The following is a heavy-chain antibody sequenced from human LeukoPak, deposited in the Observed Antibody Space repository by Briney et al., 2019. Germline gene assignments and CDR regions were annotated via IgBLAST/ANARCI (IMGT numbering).Heavy chain of an antibody. CDR2: MYLSGTT. Sequence: PSGTLSLTCTVSGDSINSLDLWSWVRQPPGKGLEWIGEMYLSGTTHSNPSVKSRVTISIDKSKNQFFLNLSSVTAADTAVYYCAGLVGRYSSGLFYYYFDYWGQGTLVTVSS. J-gene: IGHJ4*02. CDR3: AGLVGRYSSGLFYYYFDY. CDR1: GDSINSLDL. V-gene: IGHV4-4*02. D-gene: IGHD3-22*01.